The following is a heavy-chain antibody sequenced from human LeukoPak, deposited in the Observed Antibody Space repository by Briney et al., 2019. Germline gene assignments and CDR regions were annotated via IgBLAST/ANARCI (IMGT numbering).Heavy chain of an antibody. CDR2: INPNSGGT. CDR3: ARGSSSYYYGSGSYSPSGY. Sequence: ASVKVSCKASGGTFSSYAISWVRQAPGQGLEWMGWINPNSGGTNYAQKFQGWVTMTRDTSISTAYMELSRLRSDDTAVYYCARGSSSYYYGSGSYSPSGYWGQGTLVTVSS. J-gene: IGHJ4*02. D-gene: IGHD3-10*01. V-gene: IGHV1-2*04. CDR1: GGTFSSYA.